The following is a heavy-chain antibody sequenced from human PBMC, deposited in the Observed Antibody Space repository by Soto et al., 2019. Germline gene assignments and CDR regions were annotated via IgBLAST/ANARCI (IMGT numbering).Heavy chain of an antibody. J-gene: IGHJ4*02. CDR1: GFTFSSYS. CDR2: ISSSSSYI. D-gene: IGHD5-12*01. CDR3: AREVSKYSGYDFDY. Sequence: PGGSLRLSCAASGFTFSSYSMNWVRQAPGKGLEWVSSISSSSSYIYYADSVKGRFTISRDNAKNSLYLQMNSLRAEDTAVYYCAREVSKYSGYDFDYWGQGTLATVS. V-gene: IGHV3-21*01.